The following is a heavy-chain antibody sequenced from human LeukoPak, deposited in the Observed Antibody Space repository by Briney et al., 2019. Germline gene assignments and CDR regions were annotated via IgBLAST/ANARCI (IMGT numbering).Heavy chain of an antibody. CDR1: GGSISSYY. D-gene: IGHD5-18*01. CDR2: IYYSGST. J-gene: IGHJ3*02. CDR3: AKDLARGYSYGYNAFDI. Sequence: SETLSLTCTVSGGSISSYYWSWIRQPPGKGPEWIGYIYYSGSTNYSPSLNSRVIISVDTSKNQFSLKLSSVTAADTAVYYCAKDLARGYSYGYNAFDIWGQGTMVTVSS. V-gene: IGHV4-59*12.